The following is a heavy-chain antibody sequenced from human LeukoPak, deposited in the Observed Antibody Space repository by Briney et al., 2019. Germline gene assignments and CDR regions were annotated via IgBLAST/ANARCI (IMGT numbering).Heavy chain of an antibody. D-gene: IGHD5-24*01. CDR3: AKDVYNKAFDY. V-gene: IGHV3-23*01. J-gene: IGHJ4*02. CDR1: GFTFSRYA. CDR2: ISDRGGST. Sequence: PGGTLRLSYAASGFTFSRYAMSWARQAPGNGLEWVSAISDRGGSTYYVESVKGRFTISRDGSKNTLYLQMNSLRAEDTAIYYCAKDVYNKAFDYWGQGTLVTVSS.